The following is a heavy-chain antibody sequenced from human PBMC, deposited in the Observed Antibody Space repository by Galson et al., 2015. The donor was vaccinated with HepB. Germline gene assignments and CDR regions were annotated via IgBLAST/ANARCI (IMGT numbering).Heavy chain of an antibody. CDR3: AKDIAGYHMRAFDI. CDR1: GFTFDDYA. J-gene: IGHJ3*02. CDR2: ISWSSGSI. V-gene: IGHV3-9*01. D-gene: IGHD5-12*01. Sequence: SLRLSCAASGFTFDDYAMHWVRQAPGKGLEWVSGISWSSGSIGYADSVKGRFTISRDNAKNSLYLQMNSLRAEDTALYYCAKDIAGYHMRAFDIWGQGTMVTVSS.